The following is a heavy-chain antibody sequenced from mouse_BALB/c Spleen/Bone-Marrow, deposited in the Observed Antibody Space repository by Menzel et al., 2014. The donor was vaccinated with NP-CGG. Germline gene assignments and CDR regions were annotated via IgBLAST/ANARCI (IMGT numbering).Heavy chain of an antibody. J-gene: IGHJ2*01. CDR2: ISYSGST. V-gene: IGHV3-8*02. CDR3: ARYKGYYDHDGDYFDY. CDR1: GDSITSGY. Sequence: VQLKESGPSLVKPSQTLSLTCSVTGDSITSGYWNWIRKFPGNKLEYMGYISYSGSTYYNPSLKSRISITRDTSKNQYYLQLNSVTIEDTATYYCARYKGYYDHDGDYFDYWGRGTTLTVSS. D-gene: IGHD2-4*01.